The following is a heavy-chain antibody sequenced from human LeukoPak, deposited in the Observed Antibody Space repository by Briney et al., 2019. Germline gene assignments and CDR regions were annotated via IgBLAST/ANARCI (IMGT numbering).Heavy chain of an antibody. D-gene: IGHD6-6*01. J-gene: IGHJ3*02. CDR2: IIPIFGTA. V-gene: IGHV1-69*05. CDR1: GGTFSSYA. CDR3: ARDRDSSHHDAFDI. Sequence: SVKVSCKASGGTFSSYAISWVRQAPGQGLEWMGGIIPIFGTANYAQKFQGRVTITTDESTSTAYMELSSLRSEDTAVYYCARDRDSSHHDAFDIWGQGTMVTVSS.